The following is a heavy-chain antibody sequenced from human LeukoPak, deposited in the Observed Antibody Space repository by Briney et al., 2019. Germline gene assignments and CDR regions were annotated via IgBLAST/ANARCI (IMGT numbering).Heavy chain of an antibody. D-gene: IGHD3-22*01. J-gene: IGHJ4*02. V-gene: IGHV4-39*01. CDR1: GGSMSNSDYY. CDR2: INYRGST. Sequence: SETLSLTCTVSGGSMSNSDYYWAWIRQPPGKGLEWIGSINYRGSTYYNPSLESRVTISVDTSKNQFSLRMSSVTAADTAVYYCAKTHGRGQVDPGTSSYINYWGQGTLVSVSS. CDR3: AKTHGRGQVDPGTSSYINY.